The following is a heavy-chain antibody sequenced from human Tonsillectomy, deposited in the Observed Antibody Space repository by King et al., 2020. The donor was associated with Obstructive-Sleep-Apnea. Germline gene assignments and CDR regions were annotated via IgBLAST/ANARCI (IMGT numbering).Heavy chain of an antibody. V-gene: IGHV1-18*01. CDR3: ARSSRVRSGFYQDY. CDR2: ISVYNGKT. D-gene: IGHD3-3*01. J-gene: IGHJ4*02. Sequence: QLVQSGAEVKKPGASVKVSCKASGYTFTSSAISWVRQAPGQGLEWVGWISVYNGKTNYAQKVQGRVTMTTDTSTSTAYLEVRSLRSDDTAVYYCARSSRVRSGFYQDYWGQGTLVTVSS. CDR1: GYTFTSSA.